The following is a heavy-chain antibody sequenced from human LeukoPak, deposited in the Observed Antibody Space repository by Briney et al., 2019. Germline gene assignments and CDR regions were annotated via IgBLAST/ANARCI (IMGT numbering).Heavy chain of an antibody. Sequence: SETLSLTCTVSGGSISSNSYYWGWIRQPPGKGLEWIGSIYYSGSTYYNPSLNIRVTISVDTSKNQFSLNLRSVTAADTAVYYCARHGSSGYSYAGSGIDYWGQGTLVTVSS. J-gene: IGHJ4*02. CDR3: ARHGSSGYSYAGSGIDY. V-gene: IGHV4-39*01. CDR1: GGSISSNSYY. D-gene: IGHD5-18*01. CDR2: IYYSGST.